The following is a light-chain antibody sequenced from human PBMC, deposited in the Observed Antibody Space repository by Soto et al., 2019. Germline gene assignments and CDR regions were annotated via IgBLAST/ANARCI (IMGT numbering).Light chain of an antibody. CDR2: EAD. V-gene: IGKV3-20*01. J-gene: IGKJ3*01. CDR3: QHYGESPQT. Sequence: IVLTQSPATLSLSPGERATLSCRASQRISNNYVAWYQLRPGQAPRLLIYEADTRATGIPGRFSGSGFGTDCILIISRLEPEEFAVYFCQHYGESPQTFGPGTRVDVK. CDR1: QRISNNY.